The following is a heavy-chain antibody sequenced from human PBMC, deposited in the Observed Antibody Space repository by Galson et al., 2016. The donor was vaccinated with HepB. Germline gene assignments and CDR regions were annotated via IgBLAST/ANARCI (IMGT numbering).Heavy chain of an antibody. D-gene: IGHD3-9*01. CDR2: ISYDGANK. Sequence: SLRLSCAASGFTFSSNAMHWVRQAPDKGLEWVAVISYDGANKYYADSVKGRFTISRDNSKNTLYLQMNSLRAEDTAVYYCARDFPGGNYDILTGYFDYWGQGTLVTVSS. CDR3: ARDFPGGNYDILTGYFDY. V-gene: IGHV3-30-3*01. CDR1: GFTFSSNA. J-gene: IGHJ4*02.